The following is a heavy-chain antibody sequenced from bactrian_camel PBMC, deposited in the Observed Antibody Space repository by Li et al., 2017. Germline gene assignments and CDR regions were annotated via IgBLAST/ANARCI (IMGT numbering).Heavy chain of an antibody. V-gene: IGHV3S53*01. CDR3: AAGRSGANGCAAFID. Sequence: HVQLVESGGGSVQAGGSLTLSCTASGFRWSDNSMGWFRQAPGKEREGVAAIDSSGDTSYSGSVKGRFTISIVNSQNTLYLGMNSLRPEDTAMYFCAAGRSGANGCAAFIDWGQGTQVTVS. CDR2: IDSSGDT. CDR1: GFRWSDNS. J-gene: IGHJ4*01. D-gene: IGHD1*01.